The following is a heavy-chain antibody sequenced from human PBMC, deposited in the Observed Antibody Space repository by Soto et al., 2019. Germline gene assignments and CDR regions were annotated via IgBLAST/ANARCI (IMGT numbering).Heavy chain of an antibody. CDR3: AKERRIGRDYAFDI. CDR2: ISYDGSNK. V-gene: IGHV3-30*18. Sequence: QVQLVESGGGVVQPGRSLRLSCAASGFTFSSYGMHWVRQAPGKGLEWVAVISYDGSNKYYADSVKGRFTISRDNSKNTLYLQMNSLRAEDTAVYYCAKERRIGRDYAFDIWGQGTMVTVSS. CDR1: GFTFSSYG. J-gene: IGHJ3*02.